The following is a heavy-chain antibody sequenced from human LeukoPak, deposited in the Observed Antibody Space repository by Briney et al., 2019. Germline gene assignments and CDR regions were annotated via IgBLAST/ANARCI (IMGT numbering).Heavy chain of an antibody. CDR3: AKDGYYYDSSNYPTV. CDR2: MRYDGSNK. Sequence: GGSLRLSCAASGFTFSSYGMHWVRQAPGKGLEWVAFMRYDGSNKYYADSVKGRFTISRDNSKNTLYLQMNSLRAEDTAVYYCAKDGYYYDSSNYPTVWGQGTLVTVSS. V-gene: IGHV3-30*02. D-gene: IGHD3-22*01. J-gene: IGHJ4*02. CDR1: GFTFSSYG.